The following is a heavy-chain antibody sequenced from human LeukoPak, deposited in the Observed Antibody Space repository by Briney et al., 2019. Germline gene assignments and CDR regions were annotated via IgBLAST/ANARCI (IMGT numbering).Heavy chain of an antibody. CDR2: ISGSGGST. D-gene: IGHD3-22*01. Sequence: PGGSLRLSCAASGFTFSSYAMSWVRQAPGKGLEWVSAISGSGGSTYYADSVKGRFTISRDNSKSTLYLQMNSLRAEDTAVYYCAKGVEVITRYFDYWGQGTLVTVSS. CDR3: AKGVEVITRYFDY. J-gene: IGHJ4*02. V-gene: IGHV3-23*01. CDR1: GFTFSSYA.